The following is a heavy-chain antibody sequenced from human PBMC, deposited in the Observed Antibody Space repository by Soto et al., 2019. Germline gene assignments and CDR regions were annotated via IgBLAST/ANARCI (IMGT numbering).Heavy chain of an antibody. D-gene: IGHD2-15*01. Sequence: AAVKVSCKASGYTFTDYYMHWVRQAPGQGFEWVGGINPESGNPKYVPKFQGRVTVTRDTSTSTAYMELNRLTSDDTAVYYCASEDCRNTNCLKGFDYWGQGTLVTVSS. CDR2: INPESGNP. J-gene: IGHJ4*02. V-gene: IGHV1-2*02. CDR1: GYTFTDYY. CDR3: ASEDCRNTNCLKGFDY.